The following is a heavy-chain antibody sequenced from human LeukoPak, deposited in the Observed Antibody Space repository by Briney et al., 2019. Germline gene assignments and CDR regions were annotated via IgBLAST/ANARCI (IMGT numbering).Heavy chain of an antibody. V-gene: IGHV3-21*01. CDR3: ARAKPAAGSFDY. D-gene: IGHD2-2*01. Sequence: GGSLRLSCAASGFTFSSYSMNWVLQAPGKGLEWVSSISSSRSYIYYADSVKGRFTISRDNAKNSLYLQMNSLRAEDTAVYYCARAKPAAGSFDYWGQGTLVTVSS. CDR1: GFTFSSYS. CDR2: ISSSRSYI. J-gene: IGHJ4*02.